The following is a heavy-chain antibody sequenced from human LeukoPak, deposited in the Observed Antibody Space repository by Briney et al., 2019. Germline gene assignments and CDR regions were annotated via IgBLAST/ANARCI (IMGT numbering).Heavy chain of an antibody. J-gene: IGHJ4*02. CDR2: INTDGSST. CDR3: ARDLTFKYYYDSSGYFNV. CDR1: GFPFSSYW. Sequence: GGSLRLSCAASGFPFSSYWMHWVRQAPGKGLLWVSSINTDGSSTYYADSVKGRFTISRDYAKNTLYLQMNSLRAEDTAVYYCARDLTFKYYYDSSGYFNVWGQGTLVTVSS. D-gene: IGHD3-22*01. V-gene: IGHV3-74*01.